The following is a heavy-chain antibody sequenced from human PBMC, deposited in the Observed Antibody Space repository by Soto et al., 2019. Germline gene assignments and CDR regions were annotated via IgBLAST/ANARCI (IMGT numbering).Heavy chain of an antibody. V-gene: IGHV3-23*01. Sequence: GGSLRLSCAASGLTFSTYAMACVRQAPGKGLEWVSGVSASGLNTDYADPVKGRFYISRDNSKNTVSLHMNSLRAEDMAVYYCVREGYYDSRQYFDYWGQGTLVTVSS. J-gene: IGHJ4*02. CDR2: VSASGLNT. D-gene: IGHD3-22*01. CDR3: VREGYYDSRQYFDY. CDR1: GLTFSTYA.